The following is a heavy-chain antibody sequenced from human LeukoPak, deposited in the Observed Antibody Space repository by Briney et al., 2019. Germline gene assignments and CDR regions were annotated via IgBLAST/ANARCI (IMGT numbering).Heavy chain of an antibody. V-gene: IGHV3-23*01. CDR3: AKYVHWLSSRFDH. CDR2: MSDSGGST. D-gene: IGHD3-9*01. Sequence: GGSLRLSCAASGFTFSSYGMSWVRQAPGKGLEWVSAMSDSGGSTYYADSVKGRFTISRDNSKNTLYLQMNSLRAEDTAVYYCAKYVHWLSSRFDHWGQGTLVTVSS. CDR1: GFTFSSYG. J-gene: IGHJ4*02.